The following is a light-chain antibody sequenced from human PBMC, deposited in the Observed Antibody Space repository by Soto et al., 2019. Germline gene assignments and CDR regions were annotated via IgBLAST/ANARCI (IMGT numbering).Light chain of an antibody. J-gene: IGKJ4*02. V-gene: IGKV1-5*01. CDR2: DAS. CDR1: QNIRNK. Sequence: DIQMTQSPSTLSASVGDRVTITCRASQNIRNKLAWFQQKPGKAPKALIFDASSLEGGVPSRFSGSGSGTEFTLTISSLQPDDFATYYCQQYSNSIRTFGRGTTVEVK. CDR3: QQYSNSIRT.